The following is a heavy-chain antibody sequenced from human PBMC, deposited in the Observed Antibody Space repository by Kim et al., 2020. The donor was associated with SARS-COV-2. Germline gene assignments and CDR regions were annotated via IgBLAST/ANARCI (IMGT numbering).Heavy chain of an antibody. CDR2: INSDGSST. J-gene: IGHJ4*02. Sequence: GGSLRLSCATSGFTFSTYWMHWVRQAPGKGLVWVSRINSDGSSTNYADSVKGRFTISRDNARNTLYLQMNSLRGEDTAVYYCARDPDYYASGSRIDYWGQGTLVTVSS. V-gene: IGHV3-74*01. CDR1: GFTFSTYW. D-gene: IGHD3-10*01. CDR3: ARDPDYYASGSRIDY.